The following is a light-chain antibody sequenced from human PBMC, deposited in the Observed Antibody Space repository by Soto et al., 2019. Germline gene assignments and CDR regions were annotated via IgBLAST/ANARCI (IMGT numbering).Light chain of an antibody. Sequence: ELVLTQSPATLPVSPGERVTLHCRASQSVTSNLAWYQHKPGQSPRLLIYRASARATGVPDRFSGSGSGTEFTLTISSLQSEDFAVYYCQQYNNWPPITFGQGTRLEIK. J-gene: IGKJ5*01. CDR2: RAS. CDR3: QQYNNWPPIT. CDR1: QSVTSN. V-gene: IGKV3-15*01.